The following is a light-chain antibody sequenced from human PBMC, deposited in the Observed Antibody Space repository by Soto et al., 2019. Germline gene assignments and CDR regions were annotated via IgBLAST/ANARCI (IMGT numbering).Light chain of an antibody. CDR1: SSDVGGYKY. CDR3: SSYTSSSPCV. CDR2: EVS. Sequence: QSVLTQPASVSGSPGHSITISCTGTSSDVGGYKYVSWYQQHPGKAPKLMIYEVSSRPSGVSNRFSGSKSGNMASLTISGLQAEDETDYYCSSYTSSSPCVFGTGTKVTVL. J-gene: IGLJ1*01. V-gene: IGLV2-14*01.